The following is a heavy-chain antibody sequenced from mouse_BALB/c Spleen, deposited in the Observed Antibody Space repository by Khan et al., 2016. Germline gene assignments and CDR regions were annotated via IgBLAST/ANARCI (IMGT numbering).Heavy chain of an antibody. Sequence: VQLVQSRPELKKPGETVKISCKASGYTFTDYGMNWVKQAPGKGLKWMGRINTYTGESAYADDFKGRFAFALETSTSTAYLQINNLKNEDTATYFCAKGYGNYGFFDFWGQGTTLTVSS. J-gene: IGHJ2*01. CDR2: INTYTGES. CDR1: GYTFTDYG. CDR3: AKGYGNYGFFDF. D-gene: IGHD2-1*01. V-gene: IGHV9-3-1*01.